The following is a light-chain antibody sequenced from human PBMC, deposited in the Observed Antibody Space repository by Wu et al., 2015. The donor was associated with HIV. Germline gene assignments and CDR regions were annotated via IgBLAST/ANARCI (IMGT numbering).Light chain of an antibody. V-gene: IGKV3-20*01. Sequence: ATLSCRASQSLAATLSLVPAEAWPGSQAPHLWYIEQGPGIPDRFSGSGSGTGFTLTIRGLEPEDFAVYYCQQYGGSPPEVTFGTGTKVDFK. CDR2: YI. CDR3: QQYGGSPPEVT. J-gene: IGKJ3*01. CDR1: QSLAAT.